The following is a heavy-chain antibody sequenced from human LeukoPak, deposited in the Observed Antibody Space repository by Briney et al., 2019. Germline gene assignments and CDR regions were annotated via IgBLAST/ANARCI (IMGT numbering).Heavy chain of an antibody. D-gene: IGHD3-22*01. Sequence: PGGPLRLPCAASGFTFSSYSMNWLRQAPGKGLEWVSSISSSSSYIYYADSVKGRFTISRDNAKNSLYLQMNSLRAEDTAVYYCARERQITMIVPDYFDYWGQGTLVTVSS. CDR3: ARERQITMIVPDYFDY. CDR1: GFTFSSYS. V-gene: IGHV3-21*01. CDR2: ISSSSSYI. J-gene: IGHJ4*02.